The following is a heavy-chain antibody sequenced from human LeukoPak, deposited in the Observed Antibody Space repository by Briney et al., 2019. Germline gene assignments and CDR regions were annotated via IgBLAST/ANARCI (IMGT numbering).Heavy chain of an antibody. D-gene: IGHD2-2*01. CDR3: ARRALRGARSSTSCPSDY. Sequence: GESLKISCKGSGYSFTSYWIGWERQMPGKGLEWMGIIYPGDSDTRYSPSFQGQVTISADKSISTAYLQWSSLKASDTAMYYCARRALRGARSSTSCPSDYWGQGTLVTVSS. J-gene: IGHJ4*02. CDR2: IYPGDSDT. V-gene: IGHV5-51*01. CDR1: GYSFTSYW.